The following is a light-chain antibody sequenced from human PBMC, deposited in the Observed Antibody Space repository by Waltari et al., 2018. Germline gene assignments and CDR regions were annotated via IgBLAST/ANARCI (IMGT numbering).Light chain of an antibody. V-gene: IGKV4-1*01. CDR2: WAS. CDR1: QNVLYSPTNQNY. J-gene: IGKJ1*01. CDR3: QQYYTIGPT. Sequence: IVMTQSPDSLAVSLGERATINCKSSQNVLYSPTNQNYLAWYQQKPGQPPKLLIYWASTRASGVPERFSGSGSGTDFTLTIGSLQAEDVALYFCQQYYTIGPTFDQGTQVELK.